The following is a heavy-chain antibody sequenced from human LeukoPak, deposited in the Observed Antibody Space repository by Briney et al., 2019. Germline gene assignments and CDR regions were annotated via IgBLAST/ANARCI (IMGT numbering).Heavy chain of an antibody. J-gene: IGHJ3*02. Sequence: PSETLSLTCTVSGGSNSSYYWSWIRQPPGKGLEWIGDIYYSGSTNYNPSLKSRVTISVDTSKNQFSLKLSSVTAADTAVYYCARDSSSSWYWTEWGSGAFDIWGQGTMVTVSS. V-gene: IGHV4-59*01. CDR3: ARDSSSSWYWTEWGSGAFDI. CDR2: IYYSGST. D-gene: IGHD6-13*01. CDR1: GGSNSSYY.